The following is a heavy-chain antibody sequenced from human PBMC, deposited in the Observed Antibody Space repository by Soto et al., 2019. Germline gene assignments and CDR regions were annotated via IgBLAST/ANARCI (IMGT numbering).Heavy chain of an antibody. J-gene: IGHJ4*02. CDR2: IYYSGST. CDR3: AELTRYLGGFDY. V-gene: IGHV4-59*08. Sequence: SETLSLTCTVSGGSISSYYWSWIRQPPGKGLECIGYIYYSGSTNYNPSLKSRVTISVDTSKNQFSLKLSSVTAADTAVYYCAELTRYLGGFDYWGQGTLVTVSS. CDR1: GGSISSYY. D-gene: IGHD3-16*01.